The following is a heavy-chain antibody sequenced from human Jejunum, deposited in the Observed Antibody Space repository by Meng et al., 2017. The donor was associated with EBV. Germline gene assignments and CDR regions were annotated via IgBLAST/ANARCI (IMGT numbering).Heavy chain of an antibody. J-gene: IGHJ4*02. D-gene: IGHD6-25*01. CDR1: GFTFSSYW. V-gene: IGHV3-74*01. CDR3: SRGLAGSDDD. Sequence: EVQLVESGGALVQPGGSLRLSCAASGFTFSSYWMHWVRQAPGQGLVWVSRTNEDGRITNYADSVKGRFTISRDNTKNTLYLQMNSLRAEDTAVYFCSRGLAGSDDDWGQGTLVTVSS. CDR2: TNEDGRIT.